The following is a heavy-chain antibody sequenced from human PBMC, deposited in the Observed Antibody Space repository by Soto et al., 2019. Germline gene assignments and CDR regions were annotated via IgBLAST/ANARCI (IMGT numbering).Heavy chain of an antibody. CDR3: ARQIYDSDTGPNFQYYFDS. D-gene: IGHD3-22*01. J-gene: IGHJ4*02. CDR2: IDPSDSQT. Sequence: GESLKIACKGSGYSFAGYWITWVRQKPGKGLEWMGRIDPSDSQTYYSPSFRGHVTISVTKSITTVFLQWSSLRASDTAMYYCARQIYDSDTGPNFQYYFDSWGPGTPVTVYS. V-gene: IGHV5-10-1*01. CDR1: GYSFAGYW.